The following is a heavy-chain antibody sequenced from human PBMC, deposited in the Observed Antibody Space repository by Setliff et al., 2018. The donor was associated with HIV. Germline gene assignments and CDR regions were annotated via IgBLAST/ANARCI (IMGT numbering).Heavy chain of an antibody. CDR1: GYTFSNYG. V-gene: IGHV1-18*01. D-gene: IGHD3-22*01. CDR3: ARCYYDSSGPTDAFDI. CDR2: ISGDNGDT. Sequence: ASVKVSCKASGYTFSNYGISWLRQAPGQGPEWMGWISGDNGDTNYAQKFQGRLTVTTDTSTSTAYMELSSLRSEDTAVYYCARCYYDSSGPTDAFDIWGQGTVVTVSS. J-gene: IGHJ3*02.